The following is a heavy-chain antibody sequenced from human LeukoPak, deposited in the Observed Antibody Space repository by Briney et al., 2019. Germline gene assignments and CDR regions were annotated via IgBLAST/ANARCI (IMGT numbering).Heavy chain of an antibody. CDR2: IQYDGSQK. Sequence: AGGSLRLSCAASGCSFSNYGMHWVRQAPGKGLEWVAYIQYDGSQKYYGDSVKGRFTISRDNSKNTVHLQMNSLRDEDTALYYCARDLLSLPHKYFDSWGQGTLVTVSS. D-gene: IGHD3-16*01. CDR1: GCSFSNYG. CDR3: ARDLLSLPHKYFDS. V-gene: IGHV3-30*02. J-gene: IGHJ4*02.